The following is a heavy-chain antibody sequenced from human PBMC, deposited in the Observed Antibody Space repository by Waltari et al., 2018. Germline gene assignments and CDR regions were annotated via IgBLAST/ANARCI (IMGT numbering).Heavy chain of an antibody. J-gene: IGHJ6*02. V-gene: IGHV3-33*01. CDR1: GFTFSSYG. CDR2: IWYDGSNK. D-gene: IGHD6-6*01. Sequence: QVQLVESGGGVVQPGRSLRLSCAASGFTFSSYGLHWVRQAPGKGLEWVAVIWYDGSNKYYADSVKGRFTISRDNSKNTLYLQMNSLRAEDTAVYYCAREEGSGSYSFYYYYGMDVWGQGTTVTVSS. CDR3: AREEGSGSYSFYYYYGMDV.